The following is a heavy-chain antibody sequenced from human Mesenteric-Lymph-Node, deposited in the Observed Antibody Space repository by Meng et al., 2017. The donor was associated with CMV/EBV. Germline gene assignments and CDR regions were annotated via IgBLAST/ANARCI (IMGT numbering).Heavy chain of an antibody. CDR2: IIVISGTA. J-gene: IGHJ6*02. V-gene: IGHV1-69*05. D-gene: IGHD3-16*01. CDR3: ASSLLVRGSSKSLDV. Sequence: SVKVSCKASGGTFSSYAISWVRQAPGQGLEWMGGIIVISGTASYAQKFQGRVTISTDESTSTAYMELSSLRSEDTAVYYCASSLLVRGSSKSLDVWGQGTTVTVSS. CDR1: GGTFSSYA.